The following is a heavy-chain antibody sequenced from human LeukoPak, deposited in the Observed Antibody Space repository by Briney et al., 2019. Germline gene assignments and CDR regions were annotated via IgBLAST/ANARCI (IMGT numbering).Heavy chain of an antibody. CDR1: GYTFTGYY. CDR3: ARDSSNWFGNWFDP. D-gene: IGHD6-13*01. Sequence: ASVKVSCKASGYTFTGYYMHWVRQAPGQGLEWMGWIKPNSGDTDYAQNFQGRVTMTRDTSISTAYMELSRLRFDDTAVYYCARDSSNWFGNWFDPWGQGTLVTVSS. CDR2: IKPNSGDT. V-gene: IGHV1-2*02. J-gene: IGHJ5*02.